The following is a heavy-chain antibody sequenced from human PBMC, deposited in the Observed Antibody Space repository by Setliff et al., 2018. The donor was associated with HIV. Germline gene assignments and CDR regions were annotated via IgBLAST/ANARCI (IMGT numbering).Heavy chain of an antibody. CDR3: ARRGATVTTRYIDY. V-gene: IGHV5-51*01. D-gene: IGHD4-17*01. CDR1: GYSFTTYW. Sequence: PGESLKISCKASGYSFTTYWIGWVRQMPGRSLEWVGIIHPGDSDTRYSPSFQGQVTISADKSISTAYLQWTSLKASDTAMYYCARRGATVTTRYIDYWGQGTLVTVSS. CDR2: IHPGDSDT. J-gene: IGHJ4*02.